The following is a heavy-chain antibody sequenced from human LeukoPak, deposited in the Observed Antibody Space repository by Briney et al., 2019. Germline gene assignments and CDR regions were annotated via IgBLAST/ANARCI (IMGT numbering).Heavy chain of an antibody. CDR3: ASESGRRWLQEYYFDY. CDR1: GFTFSSYS. J-gene: IGHJ4*02. CDR2: ISSSSSYI. D-gene: IGHD5-24*01. Sequence: GGSLRLSCAASGFTFSSYSMNWVRQAPGKGLEWVSSISSSSSYIYYADSVKGRFTISRDNAKNSLYLRMNSLRAEDTAVYYCASESGRRWLQEYYFDYWGQGTLVTVSS. V-gene: IGHV3-21*01.